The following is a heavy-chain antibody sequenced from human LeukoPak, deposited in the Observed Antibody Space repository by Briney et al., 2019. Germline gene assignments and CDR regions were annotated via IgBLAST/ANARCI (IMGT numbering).Heavy chain of an antibody. V-gene: IGHV3-9*03. CDR3: AKDKTFQLDIHDWYFDL. CDR2: ISWNSGST. CDR1: GFAFDDYA. J-gene: IGHJ2*01. Sequence: GRSLRLSCAASGFAFDDYAMHWVRQAPGKGLEWVSGISWNSGSTGYADSVKGRFTISRDNAKNSLHLQMNSLRADDMAFYYCAKDKTFQLDIHDWYFDLWGRGTLVTVSS. D-gene: IGHD1-1*01.